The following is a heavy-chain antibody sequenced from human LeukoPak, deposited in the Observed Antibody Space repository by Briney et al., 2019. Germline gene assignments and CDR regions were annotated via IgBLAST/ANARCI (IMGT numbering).Heavy chain of an antibody. CDR1: GGSINNYY. J-gene: IGHJ4*02. Sequence: KPSETLSLTCTVSGGSINNYYWSWVRQPAGKGLEWIGRIYTSGSTNYNPSLKSRVTISVDKSKNQFSLKLSSVTAADTAVYYCASSPANIAAAGHYWGQGTLVTVSS. CDR2: IYTSGST. V-gene: IGHV4-4*07. D-gene: IGHD6-13*01. CDR3: ASSPANIAAAGHY.